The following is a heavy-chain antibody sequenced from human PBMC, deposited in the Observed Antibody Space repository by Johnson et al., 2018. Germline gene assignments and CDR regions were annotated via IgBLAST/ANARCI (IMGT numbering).Heavy chain of an antibody. CDR1: GLTFSGYG. Sequence: QLVESGGGVVQPGRSLRLSCVASGLTFSGYGMHWVRQAPGRGLEWVAVISNDGSNEYYADSVKGRFSISRDNSKNTLYLQMNTLRPEDTAVYYCAKVFSNCRYYHHGMDVWGQGTTVTVSS. D-gene: IGHD3-10*01. CDR2: ISNDGSNE. J-gene: IGHJ6*02. CDR3: AKVFSNCRYYHHGMDV. V-gene: IGHV3-30*18.